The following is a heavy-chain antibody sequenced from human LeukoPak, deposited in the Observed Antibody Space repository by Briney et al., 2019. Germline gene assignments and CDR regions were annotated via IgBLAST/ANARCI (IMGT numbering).Heavy chain of an antibody. J-gene: IGHJ5*02. CDR1: GASISGSKIY. Sequence: PSETLSLTCSVSGASISGSKIYWGWIRQPPGKGLDWIGSIYYSGNTFYSPSLKTRLTISLDTSKNQFSLKLSSVTAADTAVYYCARTYYYDSSAYFGNVNWFDPWGQGTLVTVSS. V-gene: IGHV4-39*01. CDR3: ARTYYYDSSAYFGNVNWFDP. CDR2: IYYSGNT. D-gene: IGHD3-22*01.